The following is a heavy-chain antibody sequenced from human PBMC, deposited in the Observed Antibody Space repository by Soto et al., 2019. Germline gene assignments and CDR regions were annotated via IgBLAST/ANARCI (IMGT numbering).Heavy chain of an antibody. D-gene: IGHD1-1*01. Sequence: HPGGSLRLSCSAPGFTFSPFAMHWVRQAPGKTLEYVSSISGDGSTTYYADSVKGRFTISRDNSKNTLYLQMSSLRTEDTAVYYCVKDRYVEYWGRGTLVTVSS. J-gene: IGHJ4*02. CDR2: ISGDGSTT. CDR3: VKDRYVEY. CDR1: GFTFSPFA. V-gene: IGHV3-64D*06.